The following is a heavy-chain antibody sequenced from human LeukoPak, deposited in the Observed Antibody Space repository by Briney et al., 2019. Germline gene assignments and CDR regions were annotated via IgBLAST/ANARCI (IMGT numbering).Heavy chain of an antibody. CDR3: ARVSIVYGMDV. V-gene: IGHV4-59*01. Sequence: KPSETLSLTCSVSGGSISSDYWSWIRQPPGKGLEWIGYMYHSGSTNYNPSLKSRVTISLATSKKQFSLKLSSVTAADTAVYYCARVSIVYGMDVWGQGTTVTVPS. CDR2: MYHSGST. J-gene: IGHJ6*02. D-gene: IGHD3-3*02. CDR1: GGSISSDY.